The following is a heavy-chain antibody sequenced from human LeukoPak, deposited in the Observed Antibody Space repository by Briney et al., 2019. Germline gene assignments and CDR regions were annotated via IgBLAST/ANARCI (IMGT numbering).Heavy chain of an antibody. CDR1: GGSISSSRYY. Sequence: SETLSLTCTVSGGSISSSRYYWAWIRQSPGKGLEWIGSLYYSGSTYYNPSLKSRVTISVDTSKNQFSLKLSSVTAADTAVYYCASRIAAADLDYWGQGTLVTVSS. V-gene: IGHV4-39*01. CDR3: ASRIAAADLDY. CDR2: LYYSGST. J-gene: IGHJ4*02. D-gene: IGHD6-13*01.